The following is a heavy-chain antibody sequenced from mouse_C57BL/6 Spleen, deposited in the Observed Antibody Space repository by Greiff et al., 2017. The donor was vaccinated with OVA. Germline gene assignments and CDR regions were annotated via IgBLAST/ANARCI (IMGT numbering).Heavy chain of an antibody. CDR2: INPSNGGT. D-gene: IGHD1-1*01. CDR1: GYTFTSYW. Sequence: VQLQQPGTELVKPGASVKLSCKASGYTFTSYWMHWVKQRPGQGLEWIGNINPSNGGTNYNEKFKSKATLTVDKSSSTAYMQLSSLTSEDSAVYYCARSMNYYGSSYFYAMDYWGQGTSVTVSS. V-gene: IGHV1-53*01. J-gene: IGHJ4*01. CDR3: ARSMNYYGSSYFYAMDY.